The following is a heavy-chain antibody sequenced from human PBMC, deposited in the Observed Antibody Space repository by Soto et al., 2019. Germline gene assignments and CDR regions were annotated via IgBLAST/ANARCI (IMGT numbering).Heavy chain of an antibody. CDR3: AKNRLHRNDFWSGYYFDYYYYGMDV. V-gene: IGHV3-23*01. CDR1: GFTFSSYA. D-gene: IGHD3-3*01. CDR2: ISGSGGST. Sequence: GGSLRLSCAASGFTFSSYAMSWVRQAPGKGLEWVSAISGSGGSTYYADSVKGRFTISRDNSKNTLYLQMNSLRAEDTAVYYCAKNRLHRNDFWSGYYFDYYYYGMDVWGQGTTVTVS. J-gene: IGHJ6*02.